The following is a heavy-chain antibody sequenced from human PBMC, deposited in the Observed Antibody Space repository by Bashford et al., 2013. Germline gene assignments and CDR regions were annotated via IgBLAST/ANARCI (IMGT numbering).Heavy chain of an antibody. Sequence: SVKVSCKASGGTFSSYAISWVRQAPGQGLEWMGGIIPIFGTANYAQKFQGRVTITADKSTSTAYMELSSLRSEDTAVYYCARGRAITLGDYYYMDVWGKGTTVTVSS. J-gene: IGHJ6*03. CDR3: ARGRAITLGDYYYMDV. D-gene: IGHD1-20*01. V-gene: IGHV1-69*06. CDR2: IIPIFGTA. CDR1: GGTFSSYA.